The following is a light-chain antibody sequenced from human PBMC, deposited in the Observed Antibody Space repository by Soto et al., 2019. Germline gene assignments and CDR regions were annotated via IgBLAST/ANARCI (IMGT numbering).Light chain of an antibody. CDR3: SSYTSSSTPYV. J-gene: IGLJ1*01. Sequence: QSALTQPASVSGSPGQSITISCTGTSSDGGGYNYVSWYQQHPGKAPKLMIYEVSNRPSGVSNRFSGSKSGNTASLSISGLQAEDEADYYCSSYTSSSTPYVFGPGIKLTVL. CDR1: SSDGGGYNY. CDR2: EVS. V-gene: IGLV2-14*01.